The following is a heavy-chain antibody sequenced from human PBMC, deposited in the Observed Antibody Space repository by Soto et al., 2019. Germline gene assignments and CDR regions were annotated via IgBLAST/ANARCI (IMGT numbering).Heavy chain of an antibody. D-gene: IGHD4-17*01. CDR2: INNNGDAM. J-gene: IGHJ4*02. CDR1: GFTFSTYT. Sequence: HPGGSLRLSCAASGFTFSTYTLNWVRQAPGKGLEWISYINNNGDAMYYADSVRGRFTISRDNAKDSLYLQMSSLRAEDTAVYYCARDRDYAFDYWGQGTLVTVSS. V-gene: IGHV3-48*01. CDR3: ARDRDYAFDY.